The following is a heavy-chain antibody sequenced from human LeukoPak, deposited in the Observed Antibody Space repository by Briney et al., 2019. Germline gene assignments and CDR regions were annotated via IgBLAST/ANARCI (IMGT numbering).Heavy chain of an antibody. CDR3: ARDWHWGSDY. J-gene: IGHJ4*02. Sequence: PGGSLRLSCAASGFTFSGFWMTWVRQAPGKGLEWVANIRQDGSDKNCVDSVKRRFTISRDNAKNSLYLQMNNLRVEDTAVYYCARDWHWGSDYWGQGTLVTVSS. CDR2: IRQDGSDK. V-gene: IGHV3-7*05. D-gene: IGHD7-27*01. CDR1: GFTFSGFW.